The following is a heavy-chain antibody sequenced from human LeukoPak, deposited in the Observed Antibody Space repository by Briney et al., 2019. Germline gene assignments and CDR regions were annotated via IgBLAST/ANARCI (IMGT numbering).Heavy chain of an antibody. CDR3: ASLWLVVPAARDYYYGMDV. CDR2: IYYSGST. D-gene: IGHD2-2*01. J-gene: IGHJ6*02. CDR1: GGSISSYY. Sequence: PSETLTLTCTVSGGSISSYYWSWIRQPPGKGLEWIGYIYYSGSTNYNPSLKSRVTISVDTSKNQFSLKLSSVTAADTAVYYCASLWLVVPAARDYYYGMDVWGQGTTVTVSS. V-gene: IGHV4-59*08.